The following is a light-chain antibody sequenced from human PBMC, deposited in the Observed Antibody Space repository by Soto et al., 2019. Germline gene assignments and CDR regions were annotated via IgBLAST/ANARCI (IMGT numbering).Light chain of an antibody. Sequence: VLTQSPGTLSLSPGERATLSCRASQSVRSTSLVWYQQKPAQAPRLLIYGASSRATGIPDRFSGGGSGTDFTLTISRLEPEDFAIYYCQQREDWPRTFGGGTRVEFK. CDR1: QSVRSTS. CDR2: GAS. CDR3: QQREDWPRT. J-gene: IGKJ4*01. V-gene: IGKV3D-20*02.